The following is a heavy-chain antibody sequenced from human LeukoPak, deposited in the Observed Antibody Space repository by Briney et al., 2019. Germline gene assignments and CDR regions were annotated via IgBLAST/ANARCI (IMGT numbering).Heavy chain of an antibody. CDR3: ARRGEGGTYQSLDY. CDR2: IYPADSDT. V-gene: IGHV5-51*01. J-gene: IGHJ4*02. Sequence: PGESLKISCKGSEYTFDIYWIGWVRQIPGKGLEWMGIIYPADSDTRYSPSFQGQVTISVDKSINTAYLQRSSLKASDTAMYYCARRGEGGTYQSLDYWGQGTLVTVSS. CDR1: EYTFDIYW. D-gene: IGHD1-26*01.